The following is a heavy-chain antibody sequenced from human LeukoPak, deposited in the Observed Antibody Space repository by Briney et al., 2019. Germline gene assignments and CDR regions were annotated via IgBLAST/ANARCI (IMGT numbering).Heavy chain of an antibody. Sequence: ASVKVSCKASGYTFTSYDINWVRQATGQRLERMGWINPNSGGTNYAQKFQGRVTMTRDTSISTAYMELSRLRSDDTAVYYCARLISSSWEFDYWGQGTLVTVSS. CDR1: GYTFTSYD. CDR3: ARLISSSWEFDY. J-gene: IGHJ4*02. CDR2: INPNSGGT. V-gene: IGHV1-2*02. D-gene: IGHD6-13*01.